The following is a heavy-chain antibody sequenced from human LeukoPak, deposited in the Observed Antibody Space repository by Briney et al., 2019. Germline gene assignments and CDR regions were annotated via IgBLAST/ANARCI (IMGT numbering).Heavy chain of an antibody. V-gene: IGHV4-39*01. CDR2: RYYAGSGS. CDR1: GASTNTDSYF. Sequence: PSETLSLTCDVSGASTNTDSYFWGWIRQPPGKGLEWVGSRYYAGSGSHYNPSLKSRVTISVDTSRNRYSLKLHSVTTADTAVYHCVRLWLRWGIDYWGQGSLVTVSS. CDR3: VRLWLRWGIDY. D-gene: IGHD5-12*01. J-gene: IGHJ4*02.